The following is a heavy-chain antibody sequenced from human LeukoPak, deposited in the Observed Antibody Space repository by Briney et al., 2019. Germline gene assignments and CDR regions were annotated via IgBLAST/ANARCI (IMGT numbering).Heavy chain of an antibody. D-gene: IGHD6-13*01. J-gene: IGHJ4*02. CDR1: GFTFSSYW. Sequence: GSLRLSCAASGFTFSSYWMSWVRQPPGKGLEWIGSIYYSGSTYYNPSLKSRVTISVDTSKNQFSLKLSSVTAADTAVYYCARESSSWPYYFDYWGQGTLVTVSS. CDR2: IYYSGST. CDR3: ARESSSWPYYFDY. V-gene: IGHV4-39*07.